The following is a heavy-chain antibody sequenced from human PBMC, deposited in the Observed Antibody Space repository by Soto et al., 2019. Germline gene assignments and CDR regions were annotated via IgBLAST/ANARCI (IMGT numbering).Heavy chain of an antibody. CDR1: GFTFSSYA. D-gene: IGHD5-18*01. Sequence: GGSLRLSCAASGFTFSSYAMSWVRQAPGKGLEWVSAISGSGGSTYYADSVKGRFTISRDNSKNTLYLQMNSLRAEDTAVYYSEKDRRIQLWSDYWGQGTLVTVSS. CDR3: EKDRRIQLWSDY. V-gene: IGHV3-23*01. CDR2: ISGSGGST. J-gene: IGHJ4*02.